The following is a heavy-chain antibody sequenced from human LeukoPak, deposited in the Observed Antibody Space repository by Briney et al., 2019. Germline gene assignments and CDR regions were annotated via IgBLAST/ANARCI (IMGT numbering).Heavy chain of an antibody. CDR3: ARSSGSYSWDYFDY. CDR2: INPNSGGT. J-gene: IGHJ4*02. Sequence: ASVKVSCKXSXYTVTGYYMHXVRQAPGQGLEWMGWINPNSGGTNYAQKFQGRVTMTRDTSISTAYMELSSLRSDDTAVYYCARSSGSYSWDYFDYWGQGTLVTVSS. CDR1: XYTVTGYY. V-gene: IGHV1-2*02. D-gene: IGHD1-26*01.